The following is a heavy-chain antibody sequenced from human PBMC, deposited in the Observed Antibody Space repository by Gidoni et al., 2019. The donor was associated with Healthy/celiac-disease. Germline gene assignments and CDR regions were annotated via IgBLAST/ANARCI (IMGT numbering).Heavy chain of an antibody. D-gene: IGHD6-13*01. Sequence: QLQLQESGPGLVKPSETLSLTCTVSGCSISSSSYYWGWIRQPPGKGLEWIGSIYYSGSTYYNPSLKSRVTISVDTSKNQFSLKLSSVTAADTAVYYCARREVAADAFDIWGQGTMVTVSS. CDR2: IYYSGST. J-gene: IGHJ3*02. CDR1: GCSISSSSYY. V-gene: IGHV4-39*01. CDR3: ARREVAADAFDI.